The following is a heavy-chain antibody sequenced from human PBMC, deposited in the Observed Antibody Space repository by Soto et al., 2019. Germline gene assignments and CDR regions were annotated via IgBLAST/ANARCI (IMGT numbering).Heavy chain of an antibody. CDR1: GFTVSSNY. Sequence: EVQLVESGGGLVQPGGSLRLSCAASGFTVSSNYMSWVRQAPGKGLEWVSVIYSGGSTYYADSVKGRFTTSRDNSKNTLYLQMNSLRAEDTAVYYCASGYYYGSGSYLRGYYGMDVWGQGTTVTVSS. D-gene: IGHD3-10*01. V-gene: IGHV3-66*01. CDR2: IYSGGST. CDR3: ASGYYYGSGSYLRGYYGMDV. J-gene: IGHJ6*02.